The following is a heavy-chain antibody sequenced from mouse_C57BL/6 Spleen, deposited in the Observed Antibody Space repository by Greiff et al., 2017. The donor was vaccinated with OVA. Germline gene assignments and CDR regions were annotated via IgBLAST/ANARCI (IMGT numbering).Heavy chain of an antibody. V-gene: IGHV14-4*01. CDR3: TTSYYDYSAWFAY. D-gene: IGHD2-4*01. CDR1: GFNIKDDY. CDR2: IDPENGDT. J-gene: IGHJ3*01. Sequence: VQLKESGAELVRPGASVKLSCTASGFNIKDDYMPWVKQRPEQGLEWIGWIDPENGDTEYASKFQGTATITADTSSNPAYLQLSSLTAEDTAVYYCTTSYYDYSAWFAYWGQGTLVTVSA.